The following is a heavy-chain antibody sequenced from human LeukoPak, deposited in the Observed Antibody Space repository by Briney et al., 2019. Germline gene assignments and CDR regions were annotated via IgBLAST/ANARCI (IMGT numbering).Heavy chain of an antibody. D-gene: IGHD3-3*01. J-gene: IGHJ5*02. Sequence: GASVKVSCKASVYTFTSYGISWVRQAPGQGLEWMGWISAYNGNTNYAQKLQGRVTMTTDTSTSTAYMELRSLRSDDTAVYYCARELNDFWSGYKPKYNWFDPWGQGTLVTVSS. CDR3: ARELNDFWSGYKPKYNWFDP. V-gene: IGHV1-18*01. CDR1: VYTFTSYG. CDR2: ISAYNGNT.